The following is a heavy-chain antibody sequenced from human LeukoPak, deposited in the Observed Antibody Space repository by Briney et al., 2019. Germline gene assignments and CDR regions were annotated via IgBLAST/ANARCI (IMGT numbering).Heavy chain of an antibody. J-gene: IGHJ5*02. Sequence: ASVKVSCKASGGTFSSYAISWVRQAPGQGLEWMGGIIPIFGTANYAQKFQGRVTITADESTSTAYMELSSLRSEDTAVYYCARESSYASDWFDPWGQGTLVTVSS. CDR1: GGTFSSYA. CDR3: ARESSYASDWFDP. V-gene: IGHV1-69*13. CDR2: IIPIFGTA.